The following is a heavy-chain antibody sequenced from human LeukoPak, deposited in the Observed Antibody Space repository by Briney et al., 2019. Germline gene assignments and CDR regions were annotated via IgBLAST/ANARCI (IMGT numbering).Heavy chain of an antibody. J-gene: IGHJ5*02. CDR1: GYSFTSYW. D-gene: IGHD3-10*01. Sequence: GESLKISCKGSGYSFTSYWISWVRQMPGKGLEWMGRIDPSDSYTNYSPSFQGHVTISADKSISTAYLQWSSLKASDTAMYCCARLDYYGSGSYQSWFDPWGQGTLVTVSS. CDR2: IDPSDSYT. V-gene: IGHV5-10-1*01. CDR3: ARLDYYGSGSYQSWFDP.